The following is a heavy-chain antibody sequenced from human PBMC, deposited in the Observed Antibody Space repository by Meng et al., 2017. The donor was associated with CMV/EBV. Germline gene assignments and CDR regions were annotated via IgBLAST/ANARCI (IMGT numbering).Heavy chain of an antibody. Sequence: SETLSLTCTVSGYSISSGYYWGWIRQPPGKGLEWIGSIYHSGSTYYNLSFKSRVTISVDTSKNQFSLKLSSVTAADTAVYYCARDSYYDFWSGYYGSGWFDPWGQGTLVTVSS. V-gene: IGHV4-38-2*02. D-gene: IGHD3-3*01. CDR1: GYSISSGYY. CDR3: ARDSYYDFWSGYYGSGWFDP. CDR2: IYHSGST. J-gene: IGHJ5*02.